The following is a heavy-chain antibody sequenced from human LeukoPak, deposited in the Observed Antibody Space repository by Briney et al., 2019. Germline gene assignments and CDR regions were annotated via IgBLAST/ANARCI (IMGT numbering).Heavy chain of an antibody. CDR1: GGSISSSSYY. Sequence: PSETLSLTCTVSGGSISSSSYYWGWIRQPPGKGLEWIGSICYSGSTYYNPSLKSRVTISVDTSKNQFSLKLSSVTAADTAVYYCAAPSGEGATGYWGQGTLVTVSS. CDR2: ICYSGST. CDR3: AAPSGEGATGY. D-gene: IGHD1-26*01. J-gene: IGHJ4*02. V-gene: IGHV4-39*01.